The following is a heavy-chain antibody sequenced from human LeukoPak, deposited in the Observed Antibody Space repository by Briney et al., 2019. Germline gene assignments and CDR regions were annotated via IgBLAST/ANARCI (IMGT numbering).Heavy chain of an antibody. CDR2: IYYSGST. D-gene: IGHD2-15*01. Sequence: SETLSLTCAVYGGSFSGYYWSWIRQPPGKGLEWIGYIYYSGSTNYNPSLKSRVTISVDTSKNQFSLKLSSVTAADTAVYYCASGGLLGYFDYWGQGTLVTVSS. J-gene: IGHJ4*02. CDR1: GGSFSGYY. V-gene: IGHV4-59*08. CDR3: ASGGLLGYFDY.